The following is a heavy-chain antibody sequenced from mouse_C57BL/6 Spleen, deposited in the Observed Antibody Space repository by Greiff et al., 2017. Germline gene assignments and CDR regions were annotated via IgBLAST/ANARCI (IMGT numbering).Heavy chain of an antibody. CDR1: GYTFTDYY. V-gene: IGHV1-76*01. CDR2: IYPGSGNT. CDR3: AREGIGYYYGSSYVDYYAMDY. D-gene: IGHD1-1*01. J-gene: IGHJ4*01. Sequence: QVQLQQSGAELVRPGASVKLSCKASGYTFTDYYINWVKQRPGQGLEWIARIYPGSGNTYYNEKFKGKATLTAEKSSSTAYMQLSSLTSEYSAVYFCAREGIGYYYGSSYVDYYAMDYWGQGTSVTVSS.